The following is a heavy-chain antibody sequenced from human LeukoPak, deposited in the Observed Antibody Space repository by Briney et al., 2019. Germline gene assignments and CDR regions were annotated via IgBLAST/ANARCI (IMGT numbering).Heavy chain of an antibody. CDR3: ARGEYYYDGGY. CDR1: GFTSRSYW. D-gene: IGHD3-22*01. J-gene: IGHJ4*02. V-gene: IGHV3-7*03. Sequence: SGGSLRLSCAASGFTSRSYWMSWVRQAPGKGLEWVASINQDGSQKYYVDSVRGRFTISRDNAKNSLYLQMNSLRVEDTAVYYCARGEYYYDGGYWGQGALVTVSS. CDR2: INQDGSQK.